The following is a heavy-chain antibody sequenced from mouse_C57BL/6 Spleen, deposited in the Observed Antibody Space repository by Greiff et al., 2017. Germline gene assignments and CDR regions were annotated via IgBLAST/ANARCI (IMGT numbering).Heavy chain of an antibody. J-gene: IGHJ2*01. Sequence: QVQLKQPGAELVMPGASVKLSCKASGYTFTSYWMHWVKQRPGQGLEWIGEIDPSDSYTNYTHKFKGKSTLTVDKSSSTAYMQLSSLTSEDSAVYYCARSPYDYDKGYFDYWGQGSTLTGSS. D-gene: IGHD2-4*01. CDR3: ARSPYDYDKGYFDY. V-gene: IGHV1-69*01. CDR1: GYTFTSYW. CDR2: IDPSDSYT.